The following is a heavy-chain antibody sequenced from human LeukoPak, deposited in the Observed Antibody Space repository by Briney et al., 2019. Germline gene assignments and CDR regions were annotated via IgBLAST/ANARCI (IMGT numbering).Heavy chain of an antibody. CDR3: AKDAYVSGRPLHTFDV. J-gene: IGHJ3*01. CDR2: ISGDGAST. CDR1: GFTFAIHA. D-gene: IGHD3-10*01. V-gene: IGHV3-23*01. Sequence: PGGSLRLSCAASGFTFAIHAMTWVRQAPGKGLEWVSGISGDGASTHYAESVKGQFTISRDNSQNTLFLPMNSLSVEDTAIYSGAKDAYVSGRPLHTFDVWGQGTMVTVSS.